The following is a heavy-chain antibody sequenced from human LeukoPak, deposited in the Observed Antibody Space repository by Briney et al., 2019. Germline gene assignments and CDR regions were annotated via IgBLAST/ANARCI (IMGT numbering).Heavy chain of an antibody. V-gene: IGHV3-21*01. D-gene: IGHD3-22*01. CDR1: GFTFSSYS. CDR3: ARDPGVYYDSSGYPTAPDY. CDR2: ISSSSSYI. J-gene: IGHJ4*02. Sequence: PGGSLRLSCAASGFTFSSYSMNWVRQAPGKGLEWVSSISSSSSYIYYADSVKGRFTISRDNAKNSLYLQMNSLRAEDTAVYYCARDPGVYYDSSGYPTAPDYWGQGTLVTVSS.